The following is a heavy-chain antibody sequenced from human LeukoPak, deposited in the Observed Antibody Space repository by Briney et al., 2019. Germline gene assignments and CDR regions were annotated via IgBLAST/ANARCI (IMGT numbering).Heavy chain of an antibody. CDR2: ISSSSSYI. J-gene: IGHJ4*02. V-gene: IGHV3-21*01. CDR1: GFTFSSCS. D-gene: IGHD4-17*01. CDR3: ARSDYGDSKPAY. Sequence: PGGSLTLSCAASGFTFSSCSMNWVRQAPGKGLEWVSSISSSSSYIYSADSVKGRFTISRDNTKNSLYLQTNSLRAEDTAVYYFARSDYGDSKPAYWGEGTLVTVS.